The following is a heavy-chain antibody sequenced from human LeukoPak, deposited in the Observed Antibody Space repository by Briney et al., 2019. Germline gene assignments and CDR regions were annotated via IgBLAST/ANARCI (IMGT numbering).Heavy chain of an antibody. CDR2: ISSSGSTI. V-gene: IGHV3-48*03. CDR3: ASLGYCSGGSCLRPDY. CDR1: GFTFSSYE. D-gene: IGHD2-15*01. Sequence: GGSLRLSCAASGFTFSSYEMNWVRQAPGKGLEWVSYISSSGSTIYYADSVKGRFTISRDNAKNSLYLQMNSLRAEDTAVHYCASLGYCSGGSCLRPDYWGQGTLVTVSS. J-gene: IGHJ4*02.